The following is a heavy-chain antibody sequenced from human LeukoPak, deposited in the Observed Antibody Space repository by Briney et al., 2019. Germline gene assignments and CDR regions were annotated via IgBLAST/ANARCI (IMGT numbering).Heavy chain of an antibody. CDR1: GFTFSNAW. CDR2: ISWNSGTI. Sequence: PGGSLRLSCAASGFTFSNAWMNWVRQAPGKGLEWISLISWNSGTIGYADSVKGRFTISRDNANNFLYLQMNSLRAEDTALYYCARAYKDRSLAGKKEFFQHWGQGTLVTVSS. J-gene: IGHJ1*01. D-gene: IGHD6-19*01. CDR3: ARAYKDRSLAGKKEFFQH. V-gene: IGHV3-9*01.